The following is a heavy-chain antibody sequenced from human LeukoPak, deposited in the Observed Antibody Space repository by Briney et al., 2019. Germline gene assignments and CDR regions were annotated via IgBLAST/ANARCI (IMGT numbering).Heavy chain of an antibody. Sequence: SETLSLTCAVYGGSFSGYYWSWIRQPPGKGLEWIGEINHSGSTNYNPSLKGRVTISVDTSKNQFSLKLSSVTAADTAVYYCARGRLGGYSYGTFFDYWGQGTLVTVSS. CDR2: INHSGST. V-gene: IGHV4-34*01. CDR1: GGSFSGYY. D-gene: IGHD5-18*01. J-gene: IGHJ4*02. CDR3: ARGRLGGYSYGTFFDY.